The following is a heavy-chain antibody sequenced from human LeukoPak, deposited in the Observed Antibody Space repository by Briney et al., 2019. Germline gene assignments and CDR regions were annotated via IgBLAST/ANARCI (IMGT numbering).Heavy chain of an antibody. D-gene: IGHD1-26*01. J-gene: IGHJ4*02. CDR3: ARGSVSSGSPADY. Sequence: PGGSLRLSCAASGFTFSTYSMSWVRQAPGKGLEWVSYISSSSSYIHYADSVKGRFSVSRDYAKNSVYLQMNNLRAEDTAVYYCARGSVSSGSPADYWGQGTLVTVSS. V-gene: IGHV3-21*01. CDR1: GFTFSTYS. CDR2: ISSSSSYI.